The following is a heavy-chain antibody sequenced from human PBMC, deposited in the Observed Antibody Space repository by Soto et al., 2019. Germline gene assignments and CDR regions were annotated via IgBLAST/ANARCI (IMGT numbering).Heavy chain of an antibody. CDR3: ARGVAGSGFDL. CDR2: TYYRSNWRH. D-gene: IGHD6-19*01. V-gene: IGHV6-1*01. CDR1: GDSVSSNTAA. J-gene: IGHJ4*02. Sequence: SQTLSLTCAISGDSVSSNTAAWDWIRSSPSRGLEWLGRTYYRSNWRHDYAVSVKSRITVNPDTSKNHFSLQLNSVTPDDTAVYYCARGVAGSGFDLWGQGTLVTVSS.